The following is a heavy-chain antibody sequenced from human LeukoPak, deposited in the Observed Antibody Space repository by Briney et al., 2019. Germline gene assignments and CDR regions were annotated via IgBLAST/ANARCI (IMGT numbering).Heavy chain of an antibody. CDR1: GFTFSSYW. V-gene: IGHV3-7*01. J-gene: IGHJ4*02. CDR3: ARDPTQYCSSTSCPGGDYFDY. Sequence: GGSLRLSCAASGFTFSSYWMSWVHQAPGTGLEWVANINQDGSEKYYVDSVKGRFTISRDNAKNPLYLEMNSLRAEDTAVYYCARDPTQYCSSTSCPGGDYFDYWGQGALVTVSS. CDR2: INQDGSEK. D-gene: IGHD2-2*01.